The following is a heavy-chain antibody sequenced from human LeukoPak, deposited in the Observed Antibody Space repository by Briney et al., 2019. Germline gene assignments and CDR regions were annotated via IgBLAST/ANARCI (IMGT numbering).Heavy chain of an antibody. V-gene: IGHV3-74*01. D-gene: IGHD3-10*01. CDR3: LYGAYFQH. Sequence: GGSLRLSCAASGFTFSSYWMHWVRQVPNQGLMWVSRINSDETISEYVDSVNGRFTIARDNAKNTLYLQMNSLRAEDTAVYFCLYGAYFQHWGQGTLVTVSS. J-gene: IGHJ1*01. CDR2: INSDETIS. CDR1: GFTFSSYW.